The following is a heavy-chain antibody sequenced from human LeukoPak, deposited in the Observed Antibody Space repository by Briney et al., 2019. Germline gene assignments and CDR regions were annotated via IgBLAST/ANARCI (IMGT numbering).Heavy chain of an antibody. CDR3: ASRSGGSCYSENYYYYMDV. D-gene: IGHD2-15*01. Sequence: GASVKVSCKASGGTFSSYAISWVRQAPGQGLEWMGGIIPIFGTANYAQKFQGRVTITTDESTSTAYVELSSLRSEDTAVYYCASRSGGSCYSENYYYYMDVWGKGTTVTVSS. CDR2: IIPIFGTA. V-gene: IGHV1-69*05. CDR1: GGTFSSYA. J-gene: IGHJ6*03.